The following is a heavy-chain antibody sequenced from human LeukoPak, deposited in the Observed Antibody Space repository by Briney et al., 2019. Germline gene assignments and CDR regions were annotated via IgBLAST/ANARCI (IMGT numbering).Heavy chain of an antibody. J-gene: IGHJ4*02. V-gene: IGHV3-23*01. CDR1: GFSLSSYA. CDR3: VKGFNYFDY. CDR2: MSGSGSST. Sequence: GGSLRLSCAASGFSLSSYAMSWVRQAPGKGLEWVSAMSGSGSSTYYADSVKGRFTISRDNSKNTLYLQMNSLRDEDTAVYYCVKGFNYFDYWGQGTLVTVSS.